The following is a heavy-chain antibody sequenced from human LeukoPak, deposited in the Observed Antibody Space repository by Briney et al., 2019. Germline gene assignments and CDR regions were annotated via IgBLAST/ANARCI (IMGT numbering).Heavy chain of an antibody. CDR2: IYYSGST. CDR3: ARTAWGSAFDI. V-gene: IGHV4-59*01. J-gene: IGHJ3*02. CDR1: NDSISDYY. Sequence: SETLSLTCTVSNDSISDYYWSWIRQPPGKGREWIGYIYYSGSTYYNPSLKSRVTISVDTSKNQFSLRLKSVTAADTAVYYCARTAWGSAFDIWGQGTMVTVSS. D-gene: IGHD7-27*01.